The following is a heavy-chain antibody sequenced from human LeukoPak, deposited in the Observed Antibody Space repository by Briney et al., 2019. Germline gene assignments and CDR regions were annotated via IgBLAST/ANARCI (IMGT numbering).Heavy chain of an antibody. V-gene: IGHV4-30-2*01. CDR2: IYHSGST. Sequence: SETLSLTCAVSGGSISSGGYSWSWIRQPPGKGLEWIGYIYHSGSTYYNPSLKSRVTISVDRSKNQCSLKLSSVTAADTAVYYCARARLSGWAFDYWGQGTLVTVSS. CDR1: GGSISSGGYS. D-gene: IGHD6-19*01. CDR3: ARARLSGWAFDY. J-gene: IGHJ4*02.